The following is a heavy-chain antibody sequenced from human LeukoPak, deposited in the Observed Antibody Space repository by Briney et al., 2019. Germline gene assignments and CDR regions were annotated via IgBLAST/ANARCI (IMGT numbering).Heavy chain of an antibody. CDR1: GFSLSTSGMC. Sequence: SGPALVKPTQTLTLTCTFSGFSLSTSGMCVSWICQPPGKALEWLARIDWDDDKYYSTSLKTRLTISKDTSKNQVVLTMTNMDPVDTATYYCARNRYSYGPRDYYYYGMDVWGQGTTVTVSS. J-gene: IGHJ6*02. CDR3: ARNRYSYGPRDYYYYGMDV. V-gene: IGHV2-70*11. D-gene: IGHD5-18*01. CDR2: IDWDDDK.